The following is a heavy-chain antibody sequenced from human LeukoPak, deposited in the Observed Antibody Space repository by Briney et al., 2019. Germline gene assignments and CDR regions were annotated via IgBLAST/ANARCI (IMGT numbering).Heavy chain of an antibody. J-gene: IGHJ4*02. CDR3: ARGLDYYGSGSYYNDC. CDR2: IYYSGST. CDR1: GGSISSHY. Sequence: SPSETLSLTCTVSGGSISSHYWSWIRQPPGKGLEWIGYIYYSGSTNYNPSLKSRVTISVDTSKNQFSLKLSSVTAADTAVYYCARGLDYYGSGSYYNDCWGQGTLVTVSS. D-gene: IGHD3-10*01. V-gene: IGHV4-59*11.